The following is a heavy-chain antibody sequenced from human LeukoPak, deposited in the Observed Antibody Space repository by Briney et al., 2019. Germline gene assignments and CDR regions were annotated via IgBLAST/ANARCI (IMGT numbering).Heavy chain of an antibody. V-gene: IGHV3-30*18. CDR2: ISYDGSNK. Sequence: GGSLRLSCAASGFTFSSYGMHWVRQAPGKGLEWVAVISYDGSNKYYADSVKGRFTISRDNSKHTLYLQMNSLRAEDTAVYYCAKDRGGSFDPWGQGTLVTVSS. CDR3: AKDRGGSFDP. J-gene: IGHJ5*02. CDR1: GFTFSSYG. D-gene: IGHD5-12*01.